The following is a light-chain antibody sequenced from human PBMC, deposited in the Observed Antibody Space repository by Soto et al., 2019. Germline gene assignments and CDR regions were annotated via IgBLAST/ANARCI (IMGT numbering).Light chain of an antibody. Sequence: EIVMTQSPATLSVSPGERATLSCRASQSVNRNLAWYQQKPGQTPRLLIYDASSRATGIPARFSGSGSGTDFTLTISSLQSEDFAVYYCQQYNNWPLTCGGGTNVEIK. CDR2: DAS. CDR1: QSVNRN. J-gene: IGKJ4*01. CDR3: QQYNNWPLT. V-gene: IGKV3-15*01.